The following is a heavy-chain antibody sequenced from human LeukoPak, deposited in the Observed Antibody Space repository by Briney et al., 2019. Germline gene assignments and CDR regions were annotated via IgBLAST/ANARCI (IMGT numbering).Heavy chain of an antibody. Sequence: PGGSLRLSCAASGFTFSSYAMSWVRQAPGRGLEWVSAISGSGGSTYYADSVKGRFTISRDNSKNTLYLQMNSLRAEDTAVYYCAKDPKYYYGSGSFYFDYWGQGTLVTVSS. CDR1: GFTFSSYA. CDR2: ISGSGGST. V-gene: IGHV3-23*01. D-gene: IGHD3-10*01. CDR3: AKDPKYYYGSGSFYFDY. J-gene: IGHJ4*02.